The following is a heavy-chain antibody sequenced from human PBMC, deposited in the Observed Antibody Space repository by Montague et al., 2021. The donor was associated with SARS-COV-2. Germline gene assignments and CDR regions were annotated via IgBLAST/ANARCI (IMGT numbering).Heavy chain of an antibody. CDR3: ARGFDY. Sequence: SETLSLTCTGAGGSISSYYWGWIRQPPGKGLEWIGYIYYSGGTNYNPSLKSRVTISVDTSKNQFSLKLSSVTAADTAVYYCARGFDYWGQGTLVTVSS. V-gene: IGHV4-59*08. CDR1: GGSISSYY. J-gene: IGHJ4*02. CDR2: IYYSGGT.